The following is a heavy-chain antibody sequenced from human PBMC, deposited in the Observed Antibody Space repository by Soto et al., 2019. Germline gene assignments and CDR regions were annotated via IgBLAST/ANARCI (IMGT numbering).Heavy chain of an antibody. CDR1: GFTLSSYS. CDR2: ISGSGGTI. J-gene: IGHJ4*02. Sequence: EVQLVESGGGMVQPGGSLRVSCAASGFTLSSYSMHWVRQAPGKGLEWVSYISGSGGTIYYADSVKGRFTISRDNAKNSLSVQMNSLRDEDTAVYFCARETGPRSSGWSYYVDVWGQGTRVTVSS. CDR3: ARETGPRSSGWSYYVDV. V-gene: IGHV3-48*02. D-gene: IGHD6-19*01.